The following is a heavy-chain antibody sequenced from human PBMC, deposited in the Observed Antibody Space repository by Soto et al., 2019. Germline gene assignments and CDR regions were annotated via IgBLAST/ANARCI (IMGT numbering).Heavy chain of an antibody. Sequence: QLQLQESGPGLVKPSETLCLTCTVSGGSISSSSYYWGWIREPPGKGLEWIGSIYYSGSTYYNQYNKRRVTVSVDTSKNQLSLNLSSVPAADTTVYYCAGNHGHSGSLIGYWGHGTMVTVYS. V-gene: IGHV4-39*01. D-gene: IGHD1-26*01. J-gene: IGHJ4*01. CDR3: AGNHGHSGSLIGY. CDR2: IYYSGST. CDR1: GGSISSSSYY.